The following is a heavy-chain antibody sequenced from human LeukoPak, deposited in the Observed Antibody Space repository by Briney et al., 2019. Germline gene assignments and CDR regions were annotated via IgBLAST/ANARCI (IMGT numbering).Heavy chain of an antibody. CDR2: ITGGGSTK. Sequence: GGSLRLSCVASGFTLSNYGMQWVRQAPGKGLEWVTVITGGGSTKFYADSVKGRFTISRDNSRNTLYLQMNSLRAEDTAVYYCARGFYYGMDVWGQGTTVTVSS. CDR3: ARGFYYGMDV. J-gene: IGHJ6*02. V-gene: IGHV3-33*01. CDR1: GFTLSNYG.